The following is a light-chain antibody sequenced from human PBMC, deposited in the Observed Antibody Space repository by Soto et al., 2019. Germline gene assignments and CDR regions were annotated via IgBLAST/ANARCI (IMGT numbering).Light chain of an antibody. CDR1: SSDIGAYNY. CDR3: CSFTSGNTAYV. CDR2: EVT. J-gene: IGLJ1*01. V-gene: IGLV2-14*01. Sequence: QSALTQPGSVSGSPGQSITISCTGTSSDIGAYNYVSWYQQHPGKAPTLMIYEVTNRPSGVSSRFSGSKSGNSASLTISGLQAEDEADYYCCSFTSGNTAYVFGTGTQLTVL.